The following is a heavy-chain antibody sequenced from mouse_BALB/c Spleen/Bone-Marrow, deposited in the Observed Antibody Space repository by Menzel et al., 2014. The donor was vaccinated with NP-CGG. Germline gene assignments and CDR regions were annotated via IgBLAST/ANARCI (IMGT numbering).Heavy chain of an antibody. CDR3: ARSGYGSSYDY. J-gene: IGHJ2*01. CDR2: IYPGDGDT. V-gene: IGHV1-80*01. D-gene: IGHD1-1*01. CDR1: GYVFSTYW. Sequence: VQLQQSGAELVRPGSSVKISCKASGYVFSTYWMNWVKQRPGQGLEWIGQIYPGDGDTNYNGKFKGTATLTADKSSSTAYMQLCSLTSEDSAVYFCARSGYGSSYDYWGQGTTLTVSS.